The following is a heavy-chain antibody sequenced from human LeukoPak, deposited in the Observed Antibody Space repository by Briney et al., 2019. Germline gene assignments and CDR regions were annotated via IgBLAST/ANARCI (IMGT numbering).Heavy chain of an antibody. D-gene: IGHD3-9*01. Sequence: PGGSLRLSCAASGFTFSSYAMSWVRQAPGKGLEWVSAVSGSGDSTYYADSVKGRFTISRDNSKNTLYLQMNSLRAEDTALYHCAKHYDILTGYYVGSFDYWGQGTLVTVSS. V-gene: IGHV3-23*01. CDR3: AKHYDILTGYYVGSFDY. CDR1: GFTFSSYA. CDR2: VSGSGDST. J-gene: IGHJ4*02.